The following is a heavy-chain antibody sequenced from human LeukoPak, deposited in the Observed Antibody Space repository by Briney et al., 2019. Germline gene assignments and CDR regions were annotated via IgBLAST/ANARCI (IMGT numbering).Heavy chain of an antibody. CDR1: GFTFSSYA. D-gene: IGHD7-27*01. V-gene: IGHV3-23*01. CDR3: AKRQLVTGYGYYFDY. Sequence: PGGSLRLSCAASGFTFSSYAMSWVRQAPGQGLEWVSAISGSGGSTYYADSVKGRFTISRDNSKNTLYLQMNSLRAEDTAVYYCAKRQLVTGYGYYFDYWGQGTLVTVSS. CDR2: ISGSGGST. J-gene: IGHJ4*02.